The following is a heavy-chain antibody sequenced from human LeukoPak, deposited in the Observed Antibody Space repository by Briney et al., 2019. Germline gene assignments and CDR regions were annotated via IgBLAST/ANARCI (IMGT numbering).Heavy chain of an antibody. V-gene: IGHV4-61*02. Sequence: TSQTLSLTCAVSGDSINNNNYYWTWIRQPAGKGLEWIGRIHTSGSTNYNPSLKSRVTISVDTSKNQFSLKLSSVTAADTAVYYCARRGVAARRGSWFDPWGQGTLVTVSS. CDR2: IHTSGST. D-gene: IGHD6-6*01. CDR3: ARRGVAARRGSWFDP. J-gene: IGHJ5*02. CDR1: GDSINNNNYY.